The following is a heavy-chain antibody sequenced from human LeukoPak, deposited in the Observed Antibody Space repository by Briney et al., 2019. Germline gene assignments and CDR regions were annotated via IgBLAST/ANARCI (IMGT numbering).Heavy chain of an antibody. CDR1: GGTFSSYA. CDR3: AREVSGYSGYDYYDPKTDYYYYYMDV. J-gene: IGHJ6*03. V-gene: IGHV1-69*06. Sequence: GASVKVSCKASGGTFSSYAISWVRQAPGQGLEWMGGIIPIFGTANYAQKFQGRVTITADKSTSTAYMELSSLRSEDTAVYYCAREVSGYSGYDYYDPKTDYYYYYMDVWGKGTTVTVSS. D-gene: IGHD5-12*01. CDR2: IIPIFGTA.